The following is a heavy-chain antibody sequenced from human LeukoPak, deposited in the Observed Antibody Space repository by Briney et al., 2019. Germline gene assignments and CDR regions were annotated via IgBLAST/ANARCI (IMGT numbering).Heavy chain of an antibody. V-gene: IGHV3-53*01. CDR2: TYSDGST. D-gene: IGHD2-15*01. CDR1: GFAVSSNY. J-gene: IGHJ4*02. Sequence: PGGSLRLSCAAFGFAVSSNYVSWVRQAPGKGLEWVSVTYSDGSTYYADSVKGRFTTSRDNSINTLYLQMNSLRAEDTAVYYCARALTSCSGDRCITINSFDYWGQGTLVTVSS. CDR3: ARALTSCSGDRCITINSFDY.